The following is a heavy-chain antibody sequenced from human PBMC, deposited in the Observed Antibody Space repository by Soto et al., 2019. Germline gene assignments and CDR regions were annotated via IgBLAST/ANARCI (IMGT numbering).Heavy chain of an antibody. V-gene: IGHV3-48*03. J-gene: IGHJ4*02. CDR3: ARATYYYDSSGYGALGDY. Sequence: GGSLRLSCAASGFTFSSYEMNWVRQAPGKGLEWVSYISGSGSTIYYADSVKGRFTISRDNAKNSLYLQMNSLRAEDTAVYYCARATYYYDSSGYGALGDYWGQGTLVTVSS. D-gene: IGHD3-22*01. CDR1: GFTFSSYE. CDR2: ISGSGSTI.